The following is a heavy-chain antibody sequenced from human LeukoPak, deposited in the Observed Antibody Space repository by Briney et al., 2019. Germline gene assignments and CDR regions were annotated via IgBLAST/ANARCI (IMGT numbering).Heavy chain of an antibody. CDR1: GGTFSSYA. D-gene: IGHD1-26*01. CDR2: IIPIFGTA. CDR3: ARGAEVGATLAYFDY. Sequence: ASVKVSCKASGGTFSSYAISWVRQAPGQGLEWMGGIIPIFGTANYAQKFQGRVTITADESTSTAYMELSSLRPEDTAVYYCARGAEVGATLAYFDYWGQGTLVTVSS. V-gene: IGHV1-69*13. J-gene: IGHJ4*02.